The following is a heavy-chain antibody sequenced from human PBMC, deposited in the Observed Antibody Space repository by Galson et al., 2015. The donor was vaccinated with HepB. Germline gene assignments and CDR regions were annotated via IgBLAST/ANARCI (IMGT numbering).Heavy chain of an antibody. CDR1: GFTFSSYS. D-gene: IGHD2-15*01. CDR3: ARDLREYIVAEGS. Sequence: SLRLSCAASGFTFSSYSMNWVRQAPGKGLEWVSYISSSSSTIYYADSVKGRFTISRDNAKNSLYLQMNSLRAEDTAVYYCARDLREYIVAEGSWGQGTMVTVSS. CDR2: ISSSSSTI. V-gene: IGHV3-48*01. J-gene: IGHJ3*01.